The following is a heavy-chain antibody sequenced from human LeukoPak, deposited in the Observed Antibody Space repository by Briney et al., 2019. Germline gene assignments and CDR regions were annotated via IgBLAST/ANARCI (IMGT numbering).Heavy chain of an antibody. Sequence: SGTLSLTCAVSGGAISISNSNWWSWVRQPPGKGVEWIGEISHSGSTNYNPSLKSRVTISVDKSKNQFSLKLSSVTAADTAVYYCARDLHGGNSFTSDWYFDLWGRGTLVTVSS. D-gene: IGHD4-23*01. CDR2: ISHSGST. V-gene: IGHV4-4*02. CDR3: ARDLHGGNSFTSDWYFDL. J-gene: IGHJ2*01. CDR1: GGAISISNSNW.